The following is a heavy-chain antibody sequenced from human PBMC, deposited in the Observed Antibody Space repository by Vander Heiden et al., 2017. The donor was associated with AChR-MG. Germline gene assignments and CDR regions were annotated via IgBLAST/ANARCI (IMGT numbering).Heavy chain of an antibody. Sequence: QLQLQESGSGLVKPSQTLSLTCAVSGGSISSGGYSWSWIRQPPGKGLEWIGYIYHSGSTYYNPSLKSRVTISVDRSKNQFSLKLSSVTAADTAVYYCARTYYYGSGSPLGAFDIWGQGTMVTVSS. CDR1: GGSISSGGYS. D-gene: IGHD3-10*01. V-gene: IGHV4-30-2*01. J-gene: IGHJ3*02. CDR2: IYHSGST. CDR3: ARTYYYGSGSPLGAFDI.